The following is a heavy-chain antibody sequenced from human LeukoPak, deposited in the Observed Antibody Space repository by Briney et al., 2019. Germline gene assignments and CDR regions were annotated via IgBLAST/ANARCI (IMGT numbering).Heavy chain of an antibody. V-gene: IGHV4-59*08. D-gene: IGHD1-26*01. CDR2: IYYSGIT. J-gene: IGHJ4*02. Sequence: SETLSLICTVSGGSISSYYWSWSRQPPGKGLEWIGYIYYSGITNYNPSLKSRVTISVDTSKNQFSLKLSSVTAADTAVYYCARHTGGWGAFDYWGQGTLVTVSS. CDR1: GGSISSYY. CDR3: ARHTGGWGAFDY.